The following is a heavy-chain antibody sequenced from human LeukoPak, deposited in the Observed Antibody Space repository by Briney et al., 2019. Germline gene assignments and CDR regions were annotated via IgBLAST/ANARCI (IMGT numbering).Heavy chain of an antibody. CDR2: IYYSRST. D-gene: IGHD2-2*01. V-gene: IGHV4-61*01. J-gene: IGHJ3*02. Sequence: KPSETLSLSCTVSGGSVSSVSYYWSWIRRPPGKGVEGIGYIYYSRSTNYTPSLKSRVTLSVDTSKNQFSVKLSSVTAADTAVYYCARADIVVVPAAKDDAFDIWGQGTMVTVSS. CDR3: ARADIVVVPAAKDDAFDI. CDR1: GGSVSSVSYY.